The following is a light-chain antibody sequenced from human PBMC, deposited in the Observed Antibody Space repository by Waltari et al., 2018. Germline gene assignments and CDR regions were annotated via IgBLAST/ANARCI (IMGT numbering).Light chain of an antibody. V-gene: IGLV3-27*01. CDR3: YSSADDNPRV. CDR2: KDN. Sequence: YELTQPSSVSVSPGQTATITCSGDIVPKKSTRWFQQRPGQAPMLVIYKDNERPSGIPERFSGSSSGVTAMLTISGAQADDEADYYCYSSADDNPRVFGGGTKLTVL. CDR1: IVPKKS. J-gene: IGLJ3*02.